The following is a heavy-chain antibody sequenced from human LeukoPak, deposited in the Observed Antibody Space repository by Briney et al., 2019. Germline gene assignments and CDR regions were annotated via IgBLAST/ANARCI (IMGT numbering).Heavy chain of an antibody. D-gene: IGHD3-16*01. J-gene: IGHJ5*02. CDR1: DVAMSDYY. Sequence: PSETLSLTCTVSDVAMSDYYWSWIRQPPGKGLEWIAYIFHTGDSNQNPSLKGRVSVSLDLPKNELSLKLSTVSAADTAVYYCARHAFASPLDTWGQGTVVIVSS. CDR3: ARHAFASPLDT. CDR2: IFHTGDS. V-gene: IGHV4-59*08.